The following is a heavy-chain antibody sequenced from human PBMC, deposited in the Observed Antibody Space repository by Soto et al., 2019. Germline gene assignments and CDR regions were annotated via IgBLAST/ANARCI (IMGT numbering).Heavy chain of an antibody. CDR2: IVVGSGNT. D-gene: IGHD2-2*01. J-gene: IGHJ6*02. Sequence: GASVKVSCKASGCTFTSSAVQWVRQARGQRLEWIGWIVVGSGNTNYAQKFQERVTITRDMSTSTAYMELSSLRSEDTAVYYCAAAYCSSTSCSTAVYYYGMDVWGQGTTVTVSS. CDR3: AAAYCSSTSCSTAVYYYGMDV. CDR1: GCTFTSSA. V-gene: IGHV1-58*01.